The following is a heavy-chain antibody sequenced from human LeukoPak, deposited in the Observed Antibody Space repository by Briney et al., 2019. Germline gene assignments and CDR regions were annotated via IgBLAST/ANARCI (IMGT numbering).Heavy chain of an antibody. CDR3: AREVSGSYTFDY. CDR1: GGTFSSYA. J-gene: IGHJ4*02. CDR2: IIPILGIA. V-gene: IGHV1-69*04. Sequence: GASVKVSCKASGGTFSSYAISWVRQAPGQGLEWMGRIIPILGIANYAQKFQGRVTITADKSTSTAYMELSSLRSEDTAVCYCAREVSGSYTFDYWGQGTLVTVSS. D-gene: IGHD1-26*01.